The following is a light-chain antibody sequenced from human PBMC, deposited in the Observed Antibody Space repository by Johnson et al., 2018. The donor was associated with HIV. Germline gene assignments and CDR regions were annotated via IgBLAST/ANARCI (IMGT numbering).Light chain of an antibody. Sequence: SVLTQPPSVSAAPGQKVTISCSGSSSNIGNNYVSWYQQLPGTAPKLLIFDNNKRPSGIPDRFSASKSGTSATLGITGLPTGDEADYYCGTWDSSLSAYVFGTGTKVTVL. V-gene: IGLV1-51*01. CDR3: GTWDSSLSAYV. J-gene: IGLJ1*01. CDR1: SSNIGNNY. CDR2: DNN.